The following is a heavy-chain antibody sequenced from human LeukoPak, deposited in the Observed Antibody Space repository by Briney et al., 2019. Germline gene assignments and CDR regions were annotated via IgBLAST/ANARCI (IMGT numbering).Heavy chain of an antibody. Sequence: PSETLSLTCNVSGDSISSDYWSWIRQPPGKGLEWIGHIYYSGSTNYNPSLKSRVTISVDASKNHFSLKVSSVTAADTAVYYCAPPPYYYEANGYSVAWGQGTLVTVSS. J-gene: IGHJ5*02. D-gene: IGHD3-22*01. CDR1: GDSISSDY. CDR2: IYYSGST. CDR3: APPPYYYEANGYSVA. V-gene: IGHV4-59*01.